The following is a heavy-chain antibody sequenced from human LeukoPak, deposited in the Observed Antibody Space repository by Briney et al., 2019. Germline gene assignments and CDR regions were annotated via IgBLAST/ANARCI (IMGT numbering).Heavy chain of an antibody. CDR1: GLTFRNYW. CDR2: ITQDGSET. V-gene: IGHV3-7*03. D-gene: IGHD6-13*01. CDR3: ARDPYSSSWSYGMDV. J-gene: IGHJ6*02. Sequence: PGGSLRLSCTASGLTFRNYWMSCVRQTPENGPDRVANITQDGSETVYVDSVKGRFTISRDNAQSSLYLQMNSLRAEDTAVYYCARDPYSSSWSYGMDVWGQGTAVTVSS.